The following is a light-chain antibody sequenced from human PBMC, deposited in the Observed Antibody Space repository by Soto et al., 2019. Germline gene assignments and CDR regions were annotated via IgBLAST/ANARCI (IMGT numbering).Light chain of an antibody. Sequence: EMVMTQSPATLSVSPGERVTLSCRASRSISRNLTWYQQKPGQAPRLLIYGAYTRATGIPARSSGSGSGTEFTLTINTLQSEDFAMYYCQPHNNWPVVTFGGGTRVEIK. CDR3: QPHNNWPVVT. CDR2: GAY. CDR1: RSISRN. J-gene: IGKJ4*01. V-gene: IGKV3-15*01.